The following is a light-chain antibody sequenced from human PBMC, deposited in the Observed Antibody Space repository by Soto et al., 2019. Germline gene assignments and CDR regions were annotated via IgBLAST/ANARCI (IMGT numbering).Light chain of an antibody. CDR3: CSYAGSYTHV. CDR2: YVS. V-gene: IGLV2-11*01. CDR1: SSDVGGYNY. Sequence: QSALTQPRSVSGSPGQSVTISCTGTSSDVGGYNYVSWYQQHPGKAPKLMIYYVSKRPSGVPDRFSGSKSGNTASLTISGLQAEDEAHYYCCSYAGSYTHVFGTGTKLNVL. J-gene: IGLJ1*01.